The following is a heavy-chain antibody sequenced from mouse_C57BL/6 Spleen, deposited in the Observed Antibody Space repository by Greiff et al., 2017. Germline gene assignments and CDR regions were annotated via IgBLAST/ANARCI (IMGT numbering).Heavy chain of an antibody. CDR3: ARRETGTRAWFAY. Sequence: VQLQQPGAELVMPGASVKLSCKASGYTFTSYWMHWVKQRPGQGLEWIGEIDPSDSYTNYNQKFKGKSTLTVDKSSSTAYMQLSSLTSEDSAVYYCARRETGTRAWFAYWGQGTLVTVSA. J-gene: IGHJ3*01. CDR2: IDPSDSYT. V-gene: IGHV1-69*01. CDR1: GYTFTSYW. D-gene: IGHD4-1*01.